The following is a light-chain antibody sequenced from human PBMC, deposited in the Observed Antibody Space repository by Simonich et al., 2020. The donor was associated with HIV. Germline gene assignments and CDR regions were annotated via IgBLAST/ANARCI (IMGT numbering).Light chain of an antibody. CDR1: SSDVGGYNS. V-gene: IGLV2-11*01. CDR3: SSYAGSNNFEV. Sequence: QSALTQPRSVSGSPGQSVTISCTGTSSDVGGYNSVSWYQQHPGKAPKLMISDVSKRPSGVPDRFSGSKSGNTASLTVSGLQAEDEADYYCSSYAGSNNFEVFGGGTKLTVL. CDR2: DVS. J-gene: IGLJ3*02.